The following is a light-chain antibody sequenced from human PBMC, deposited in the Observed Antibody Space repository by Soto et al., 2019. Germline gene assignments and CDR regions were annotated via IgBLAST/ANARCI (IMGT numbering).Light chain of an antibody. V-gene: IGKV1-5*01. CDR2: DAS. Sequence: DIQMTQSPSTLSASVGDRVPITCRARQSISSWLAWYQQKPGKAPKLLIYDASTLESGVPSRFSGSGSGTEFSLTISSLQPDDFATYYCQQYNTYSFGQGTKVDIK. CDR1: QSISSW. CDR3: QQYNTYS. J-gene: IGKJ1*01.